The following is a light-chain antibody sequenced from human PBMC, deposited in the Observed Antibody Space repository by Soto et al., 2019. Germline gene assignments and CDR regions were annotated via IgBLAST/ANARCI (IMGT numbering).Light chain of an antibody. CDR2: GAS. Sequence: EIVMTHSPATLSVSPGERSTLSCRASQSVGSNLAWYQQKPGQAPRLLIYGASTWATGIPARFSGSGSGTDFTLTISSLEPEDFAVYYCQQHGTSPITFGQGTRLEIK. V-gene: IGKV3D-15*02. CDR3: QQHGTSPIT. CDR1: QSVGSN. J-gene: IGKJ5*01.